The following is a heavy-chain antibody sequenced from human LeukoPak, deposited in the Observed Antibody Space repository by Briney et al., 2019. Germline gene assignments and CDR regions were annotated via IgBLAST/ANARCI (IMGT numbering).Heavy chain of an antibody. Sequence: GGSLRLSCAASGFTFSSYWMSWVRQAPGKGLEWVANIKEDGSAKYSVDSVKGRFTISRDNAKSSLYLQMNSLRAEDTAVYYCARDRTGSGSYSGHWGQGTLITVSS. V-gene: IGHV3-7*01. D-gene: IGHD3-10*01. J-gene: IGHJ4*02. CDR3: ARDRTGSGSYSGH. CDR1: GFTFSSYW. CDR2: IKEDGSAK.